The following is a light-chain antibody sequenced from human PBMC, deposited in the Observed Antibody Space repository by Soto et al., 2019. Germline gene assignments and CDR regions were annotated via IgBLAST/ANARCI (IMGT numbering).Light chain of an antibody. V-gene: IGKV1-39*01. CDR3: QQSYSTPWT. CDR2: AAS. Sequence: DIQMTQSPSSLSASVGDRVTITCRASQSISSYLNWYQQKPGKAPKLLIYAASSLQSGVPSRFSGSGSGTDFTLTISSLQPEDFATYSCQQSYSTPWTFGQGTMV. CDR1: QSISSY. J-gene: IGKJ1*01.